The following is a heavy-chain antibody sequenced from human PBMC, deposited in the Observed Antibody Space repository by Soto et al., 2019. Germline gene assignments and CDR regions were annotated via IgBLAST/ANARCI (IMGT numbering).Heavy chain of an antibody. Sequence: PGGSLRLSCAASGFTFSSCGMHWARQAPGKGLELVAVIGDDGSNYYYADSVKGRFTISRDISKNTLSLPMNSLRAEDPAVYYCASGRPTPREYCYDSSGYSAGRYWGQGTLVTVSS. D-gene: IGHD3-22*01. CDR3: ASGRPTPREYCYDSSGYSAGRY. CDR2: IGDDGSNY. J-gene: IGHJ4*02. V-gene: IGHV3-33*01. CDR1: GFTFSSCG.